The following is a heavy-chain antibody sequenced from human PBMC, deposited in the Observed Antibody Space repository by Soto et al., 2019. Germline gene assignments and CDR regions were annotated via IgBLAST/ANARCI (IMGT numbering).Heavy chain of an antibody. CDR3: ARGGDGYNFGAVY. Sequence: SVKVSCKASGGTFSSYTISLLRHSPGQGLEWMGRIIPILGIANYAQKFQGSVTITADKSTSTAYMELSSLRSDDTAVYYCARGGDGYNFGAVYWGQGTPVTVS. CDR1: GGTFSSYT. CDR2: IIPILGIA. D-gene: IGHD2-21*01. V-gene: IGHV1-69*02. J-gene: IGHJ4*02.